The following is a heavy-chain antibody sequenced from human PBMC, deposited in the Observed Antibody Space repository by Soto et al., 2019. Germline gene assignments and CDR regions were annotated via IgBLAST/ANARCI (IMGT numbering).Heavy chain of an antibody. CDR2: ISAYNGNT. V-gene: IGHV1-18*01. Sequence: QVQLVQSGAEVKKPGASVKVSCKASGYTFTSYGISWVRQAPGQGLEWMGWISAYNGNTNYAQNLQGRVTMTTDSSTSTAYMELRSLRSDDTAVYYYARDSQLGLPSNDFDYWGQGTLVTVSS. CDR3: ARDSQLGLPSNDFDY. D-gene: IGHD6-13*01. J-gene: IGHJ4*02. CDR1: GYTFTSYG.